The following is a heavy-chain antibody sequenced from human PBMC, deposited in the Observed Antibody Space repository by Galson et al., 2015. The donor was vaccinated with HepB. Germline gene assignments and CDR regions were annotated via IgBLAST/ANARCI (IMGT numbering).Heavy chain of an antibody. CDR1: GFTFSNAW. CDR2: IKSKTDGGTT. Sequence: SLRLSCAASGFTFSNAWMSWVRQAPGKGLEWVGRIKSKTDGGTTDYAAPVKGRFTISRDDSKNTLYLQMNSLKTEDTAVYYCTTARIDSSGWYSDYWGQGTLVTVSS. J-gene: IGHJ4*02. D-gene: IGHD6-19*01. CDR3: TTARIDSSGWYSDY. V-gene: IGHV3-15*01.